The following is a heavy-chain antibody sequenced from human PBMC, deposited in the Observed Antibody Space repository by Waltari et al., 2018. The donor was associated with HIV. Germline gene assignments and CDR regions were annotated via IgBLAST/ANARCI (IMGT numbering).Heavy chain of an antibody. V-gene: IGHV3-23*01. CDR3: VKEAPYCGGDCYGVYDY. CDR1: GFTFNNYA. J-gene: IGHJ4*02. CDR2: ISNGGVAT. D-gene: IGHD2-21*02. Sequence: EVHLLQSGGSLAQPGGSLKLSCASSGFTFNNYAMAWVRQAPGKGLEWVSTISNGGVATYYADSVKGRFTISRDNSKSSLYLQMKSLRGEDTAIYYCVKEAPYCGGDCYGVYDYWGQGMLITVSS.